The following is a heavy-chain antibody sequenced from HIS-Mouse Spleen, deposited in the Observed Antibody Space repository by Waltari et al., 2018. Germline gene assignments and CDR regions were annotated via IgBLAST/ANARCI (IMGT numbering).Heavy chain of an antibody. CDR3: ARRHSGSSTPGAFDI. Sequence: QVQLVQSGAEVKKPGSSVKVSCKASGGTFSSYAISWVRQAPGQGLEWMGRIIPSLGIATYAKKSQGRVTITADKSTSTAYMELSSLRSEDTAVYYCARRHSGSSTPGAFDIWGQGTMVTVSS. J-gene: IGHJ3*02. D-gene: IGHD1-26*01. CDR1: GGTFSSYA. CDR2: IIPSLGIA. V-gene: IGHV1-69*04.